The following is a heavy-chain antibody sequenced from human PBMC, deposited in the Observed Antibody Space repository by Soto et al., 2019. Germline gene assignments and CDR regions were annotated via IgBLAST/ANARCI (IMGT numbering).Heavy chain of an antibody. J-gene: IGHJ3*02. D-gene: IGHD3-10*01. Sequence: QVQLQESGPGLVKPSQTLSLTCTVSGGSISSGGYYWSCIRQHPGKGREWIGYIYYSGSTYYNTYLNSRVNISVDTSKNQFSLKLSSVTAADTAVYYCASTTMVQRGDAFDIWGQGPMVTVSS. CDR1: GGSISSGGYY. CDR3: ASTTMVQRGDAFDI. V-gene: IGHV4-31*03. CDR2: IYYSGST.